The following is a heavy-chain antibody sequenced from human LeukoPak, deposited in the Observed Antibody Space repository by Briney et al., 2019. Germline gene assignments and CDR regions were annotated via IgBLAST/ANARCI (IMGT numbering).Heavy chain of an antibody. J-gene: IGHJ3*02. CDR1: GYTLTELS. Sequence: GASVKVSCKVSGYTLTELSMHWVRQAPGKGLEWMGGFDPEDGETIYAQKFQGRVTMTEDTSTDTAYMELSSPRSEDTAVYYCATAPPLYYYGSGSYRGFDIWGQGTMVTVSS. V-gene: IGHV1-24*01. D-gene: IGHD3-10*01. CDR3: ATAPPLYYYGSGSYRGFDI. CDR2: FDPEDGET.